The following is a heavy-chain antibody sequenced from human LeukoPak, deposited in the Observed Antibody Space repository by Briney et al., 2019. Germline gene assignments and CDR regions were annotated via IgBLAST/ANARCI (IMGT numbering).Heavy chain of an antibody. CDR1: GFTFSSYW. V-gene: IGHV3-74*01. Sequence: PGGSLRLSCAASGFTFSSYWMHWVRHTPGKGLVWVSRIKGDGSSTSYADSVKGRFTISRDNAKNTLYLQMNSLRAEDTAVYYCARAPGCSSTSYLSSSYYYYGMDVWGQGTTVTVYS. CDR2: IKGDGSST. CDR3: ARAPGCSSTSYLSSSYYYYGMDV. J-gene: IGHJ6*02. D-gene: IGHD2-2*01.